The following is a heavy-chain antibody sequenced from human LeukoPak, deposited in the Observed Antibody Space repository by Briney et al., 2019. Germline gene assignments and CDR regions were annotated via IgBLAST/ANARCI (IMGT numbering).Heavy chain of an antibody. V-gene: IGHV3-7*01. J-gene: IGHJ4*02. D-gene: IGHD6-19*01. Sequence: PGGALTLSCAASGFTLSSYWMNWVRQAPGKGLEWVGKLKQDGSETYYVGFVKGRFTISRDNDKESLYLRMNSLRAEDTAVYYCAGGGGWVFDYWGKGTLVTVSS. CDR2: LKQDGSET. CDR3: AGGGGWVFDY. CDR1: GFTLSSYW.